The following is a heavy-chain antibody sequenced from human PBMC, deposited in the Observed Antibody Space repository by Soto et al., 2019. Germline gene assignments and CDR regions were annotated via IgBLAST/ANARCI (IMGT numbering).Heavy chain of an antibody. CDR3: ARDGYDYVWGSYRYTKPNWFDP. Sequence: ASVKVSCKASGYTFTSYGISWVRQAPGQGLELMGWISAYNGNTNYAQKLQGRVTMTTDTSTSTAYMELRSLRSDDTAVYYCARDGYDYVWGSYRYTKPNWFDPWGQGTLVTVYS. CDR1: GYTFTSYG. D-gene: IGHD3-16*02. CDR2: ISAYNGNT. V-gene: IGHV1-18*04. J-gene: IGHJ5*02.